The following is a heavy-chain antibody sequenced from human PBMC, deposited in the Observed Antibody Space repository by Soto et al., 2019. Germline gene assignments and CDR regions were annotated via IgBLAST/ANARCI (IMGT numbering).Heavy chain of an antibody. D-gene: IGHD2-2*01. CDR3: ARDSLSSTYYLDY. CDR2: ISTTGGNT. CDR1: GFTFYSSA. Sequence: GGSLRLSCAASGFTFYSSAMSWVRQAPGKGLEWVSAISTTGGNTLYADSVKGRFTISRDNSKNTLYLQMNSLRAEDTAIYYCARDSLSSTYYLDYWGQGTLVTVSS. J-gene: IGHJ4*02. V-gene: IGHV3-23*01.